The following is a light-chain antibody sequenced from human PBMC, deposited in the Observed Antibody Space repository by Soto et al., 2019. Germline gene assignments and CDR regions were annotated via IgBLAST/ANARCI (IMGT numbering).Light chain of an antibody. CDR3: QQRNCWRT. J-gene: IGKJ2*02. CDR1: QSASYY. Sequence: EIVLTQSPATLSLSPGERATLSCRASQSASYYLAWYQQKPGQAPRLLIYDASNRATGIPARFSGSGSGTDFTLTISSLEPEDSAVYYCQQRNCWRTFGQGTKLELK. CDR2: DAS. V-gene: IGKV3-11*01.